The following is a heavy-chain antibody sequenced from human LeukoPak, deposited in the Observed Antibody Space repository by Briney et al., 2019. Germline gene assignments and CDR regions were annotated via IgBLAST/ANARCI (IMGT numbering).Heavy chain of an antibody. CDR1: GFNFSSGA. CDR2: ISHDGSHK. CDR3: ARDGLLRSFDWMPVDLLGHNWFDP. Sequence: PGRSLRLSCAASGFNFSSGAMHWVRQGPLKGLEWLAVISHDGSHKYYADSVKARFIVSRDNSNNTLFLQMNSLGPEDTAVYYCARDGLLRSFDWMPVDLLGHNWFDPWGQGTRVTVSS. V-gene: IGHV3-30*04. J-gene: IGHJ5*02. D-gene: IGHD3-9*01.